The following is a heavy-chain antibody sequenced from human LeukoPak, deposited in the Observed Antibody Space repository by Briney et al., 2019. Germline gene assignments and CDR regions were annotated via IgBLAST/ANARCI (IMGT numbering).Heavy chain of an antibody. CDR1: GGSISSYY. CDR3: ARTWGSNWFDP. Sequence: PSETLSLTCTVSGGSISSYYWSWIRQPPGKGLEWIGYIYYSGSTYYNPSLKSRVTISVDTSKNQFSLKLSSVTAADTAVYYCARTWGSNWFDPWGQGTLVTVSS. J-gene: IGHJ5*02. V-gene: IGHV4-59*06. CDR2: IYYSGST. D-gene: IGHD7-27*01.